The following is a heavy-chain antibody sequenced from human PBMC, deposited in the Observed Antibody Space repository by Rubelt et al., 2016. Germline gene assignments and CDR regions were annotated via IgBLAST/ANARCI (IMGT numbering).Heavy chain of an antibody. CDR1: GGSISSYY. CDR3: ARERGDCSSTSCYMSWFDP. J-gene: IGHJ5*02. V-gene: IGHV4-59*01. CDR2: IYYSGST. Sequence: QVQLQESGPGLVKPSETLSLTCTVSGGSISSYYWSWIRQPPGKGLEWIGYIYYSGSTNYNPSLKSRVTCAVDTAKNQFSLKLSSVTAADTAVYYCARERGDCSSTSCYMSWFDPWGQGTLVTVSS. D-gene: IGHD2-2*02.